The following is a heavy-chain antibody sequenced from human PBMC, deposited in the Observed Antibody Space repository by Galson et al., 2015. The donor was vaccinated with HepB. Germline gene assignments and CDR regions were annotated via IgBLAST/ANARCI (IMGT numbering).Heavy chain of an antibody. CDR3: AAHWKITGTPTRRP. D-gene: IGHD1-7*01. Sequence: SLRLSCAASGFTFSSYSMNWVRQAPGKGLEWVSSISSSSSYIYYADSVKGRFTISRDNAKNSLYLQMNSLRAEDTAVYYCAAHWKITGTPTRRPWGQGTLVTVSS. CDR2: ISSSSSYI. V-gene: IGHV3-21*01. J-gene: IGHJ4*02. CDR1: GFTFSSYS.